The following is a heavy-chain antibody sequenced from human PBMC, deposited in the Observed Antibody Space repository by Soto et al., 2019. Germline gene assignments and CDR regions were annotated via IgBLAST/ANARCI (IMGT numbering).Heavy chain of an antibody. CDR1: GGSFSGYY. CDR3: ASSGQAGTRPLYYFDY. J-gene: IGHJ4*02. CDR2: INHSGST. Sequence: SETLSLTCAFYGGSFSGYYCIWIRQPPVKGLEWIGEINHSGSTNYNPSLKSRVTISVDTSKNQFSLKLSSVTAADTAVYYCASSGQAGTRPLYYFDYWGQGTLVTVSS. V-gene: IGHV4-34*01. D-gene: IGHD6-13*01.